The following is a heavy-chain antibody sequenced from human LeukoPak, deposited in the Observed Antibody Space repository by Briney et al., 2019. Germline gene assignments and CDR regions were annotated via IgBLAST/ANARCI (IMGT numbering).Heavy chain of an antibody. V-gene: IGHV3-23*01. Sequence: GGSLRLYCAAYGFTFSSYAMSWVRKAPGKGLEWVSAISGSGGSTYYADSVKGRFTISRDNSKNSLYLQMNSLRAEDTAVYYCANRLTDYWGQGTLVTVSS. J-gene: IGHJ4*02. CDR3: ANRLTDY. CDR1: GFTFSSYA. CDR2: ISGSGGST. D-gene: IGHD3-16*01.